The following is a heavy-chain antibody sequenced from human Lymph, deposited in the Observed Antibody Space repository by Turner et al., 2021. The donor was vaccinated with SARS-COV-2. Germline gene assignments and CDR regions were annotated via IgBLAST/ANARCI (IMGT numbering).Heavy chain of an antibody. CDR3: ARRHSGNYDAFDI. V-gene: IGHV1-69*10. CDR1: GGTFSTYV. Sequence: QVQLVQSGAEVKKPGSSVKVSCKASGGTFSTYVISWVRQAPGQGLEWKGGNIPILGIANDAQKFQGRVTITADKSTSTAYMELSSLRSEDTAVYHCARRHSGNYDAFDIWGQGTMVTVSS. D-gene: IGHD1-26*01. J-gene: IGHJ3*02. CDR2: NIPILGIA.